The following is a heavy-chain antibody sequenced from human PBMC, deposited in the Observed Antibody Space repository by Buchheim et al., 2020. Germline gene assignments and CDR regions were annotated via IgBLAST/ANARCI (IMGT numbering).Heavy chain of an antibody. CDR1: GGSVSSGNYY. CDR3: ARTSIQYHFDS. Sequence: QVQLQESGPGLVKPSETLSVTCTVSGGSVSSGNYYWSWIRQPPGKGLEWIGYIYYSGSTNYSPSLKSRVTISVDTSKDQFSLKLSSVTAADTAVYHCARTSIQYHFDSWGQGTL. V-gene: IGHV4-61*01. J-gene: IGHJ4*02. D-gene: IGHD4-11*01. CDR2: IYYSGST.